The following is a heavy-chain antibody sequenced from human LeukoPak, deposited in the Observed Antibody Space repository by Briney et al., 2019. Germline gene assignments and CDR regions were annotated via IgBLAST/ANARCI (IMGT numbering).Heavy chain of an antibody. D-gene: IGHD4-11*01. CDR2: IDPSDSYT. J-gene: IGHJ4*02. CDR3: ARLSDSRHLFDY. Sequence: GESLRISCNASGYXFTISWISWVRQMPGKGLEWMGRIDPSDSYTNYSPSFQGHVTISADKSISTAYLQWSSLKASDSAMYYCARLSDSRHLFDYWGQGTLVTVSS. V-gene: IGHV5-10-1*01. CDR1: GYXFTISW.